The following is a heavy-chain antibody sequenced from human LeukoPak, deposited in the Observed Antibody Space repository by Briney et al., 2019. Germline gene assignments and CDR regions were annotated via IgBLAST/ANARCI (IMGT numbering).Heavy chain of an antibody. Sequence: GGSLRLSCAASGFTFSSYGMHWVRQAPGKGLEWVAFIRYDGSNKYYADSVKGRFTISRDNSKNTLYLQMNSLRAEDTAVYYCARDGRSAFDIWGQGTMVTVSS. CDR1: GFTFSSYG. CDR2: IRYDGSNK. D-gene: IGHD1-26*01. V-gene: IGHV3-30*02. J-gene: IGHJ3*02. CDR3: ARDGRSAFDI.